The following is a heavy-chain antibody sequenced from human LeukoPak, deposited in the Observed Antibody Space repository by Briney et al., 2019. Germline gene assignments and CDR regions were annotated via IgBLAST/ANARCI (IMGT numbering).Heavy chain of an antibody. CDR1: GYTFTGYY. Sequence: ASVKVSCKASGYTFTGYYMHWVRQAPGQGLEWMGRINPNSGNTGYAQKFQGRVTMTRNTSISTAYMELSSLRSEDTAVYYCATWGYDILTGYPFDIWGQGTMVTVSS. V-gene: IGHV1-8*02. D-gene: IGHD3-9*01. CDR3: ATWGYDILTGYPFDI. J-gene: IGHJ3*02. CDR2: INPNSGNT.